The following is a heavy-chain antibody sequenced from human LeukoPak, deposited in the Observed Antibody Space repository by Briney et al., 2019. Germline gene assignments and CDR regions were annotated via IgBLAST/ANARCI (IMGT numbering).Heavy chain of an antibody. V-gene: IGHV1-69*13. Sequence: SVKVSCKASGGTFSSYAISWVRQAPGQGLEWMGGIIPIFGTANYAQKFQGRVTITADESTSTAYMELSSLRSEDTAVYYCATDHCSSTSCYYWFDPWGQGTLVTVSS. D-gene: IGHD2-2*01. CDR2: IIPIFGTA. CDR3: ATDHCSSTSCYYWFDP. CDR1: GGTFSSYA. J-gene: IGHJ5*02.